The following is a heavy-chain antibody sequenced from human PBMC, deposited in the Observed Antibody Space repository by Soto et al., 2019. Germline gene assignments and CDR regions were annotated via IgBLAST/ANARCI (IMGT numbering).Heavy chain of an antibody. CDR3: XXXXXXXXXDY. CDR2: IYHSGNT. V-gene: IGHV4-4*02. CDR1: GGSISSSNW. Sequence: QVQLQESGPGLVKPSGTLSLTCAVSGGSISSSNWWSWVRQPPGKGLEWIGEIYHSGNTNYNPSPKSRGTMAVDQARNQVSLKLSSVTAAXXAXXXXXXXXXXXXXDYXXQGTLVTVSS. J-gene: IGHJ4*02.